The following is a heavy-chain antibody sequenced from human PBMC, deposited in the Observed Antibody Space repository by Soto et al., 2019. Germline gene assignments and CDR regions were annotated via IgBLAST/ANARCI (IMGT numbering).Heavy chain of an antibody. V-gene: IGHV1-18*01. CDR1: GYTFTSYG. CDR3: AREGHNYYVSGSYNGYYYYGMDV. J-gene: IGHJ6*02. CDR2: ISAYNGNT. Sequence: ASVKVSCKTSGYTFTSYGISWVRQAPGQGLEWMGWISAYNGNTNYAQKLQGRVTMTTDTSTSTAYMELRSLRSDDTAVYYCAREGHNYYVSGSYNGYYYYGMDVWGQGTTVTVSS. D-gene: IGHD3-10*01.